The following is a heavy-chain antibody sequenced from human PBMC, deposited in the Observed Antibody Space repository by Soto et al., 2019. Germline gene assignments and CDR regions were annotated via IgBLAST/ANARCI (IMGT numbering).Heavy chain of an antibody. D-gene: IGHD5-18*01. J-gene: IGHJ4*02. V-gene: IGHV3-64*01. Sequence: PGGSLRLSCAASGFTLSGYAMDWVRQAPGKGLEYVSGISSNGVGTYYANSVQGRFTISRDNSKNTVYLQMGSLRPDDMAVYYCARGDTAMVTTDYRGQGTLVTVSS. CDR1: GFTLSGYA. CDR2: ISSNGVGT. CDR3: ARGDTAMVTTDY.